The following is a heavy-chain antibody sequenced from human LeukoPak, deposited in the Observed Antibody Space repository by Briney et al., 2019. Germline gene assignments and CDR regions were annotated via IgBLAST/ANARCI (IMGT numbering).Heavy chain of an antibody. Sequence: GSLRLSCSASGFTFSSYAMHWVRQAPGKGLEYVSGISRDGRSTFYADSVKGRFTISRDNSKNTLYLQMGSLRAEDMAVYYCAIQIRGVVYWGQGTLVTVSS. CDR3: AIQIRGVVY. V-gene: IGHV3-64*02. J-gene: IGHJ4*02. CDR2: ISRDGRST. D-gene: IGHD3-10*01. CDR1: GFTFSSYA.